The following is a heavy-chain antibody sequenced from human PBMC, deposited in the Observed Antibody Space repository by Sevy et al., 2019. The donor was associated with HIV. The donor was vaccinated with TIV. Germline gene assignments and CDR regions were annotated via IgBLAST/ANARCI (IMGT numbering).Heavy chain of an antibody. CDR2: IIPIFGTA. J-gene: IGHJ5*02. Sequence: ASVKVSCKASGGTFSSYAISWVRQAPGQGLEWMGGIIPIFGTANYAQKFQGRVTITADESTSTAYMELSSLRSEDTAVYYCARDRIAAAGIVSWFDPWGQRTLVTVSS. V-gene: IGHV1-69*13. CDR3: ARDRIAAAGIVSWFDP. CDR1: GGTFSSYA. D-gene: IGHD6-13*01.